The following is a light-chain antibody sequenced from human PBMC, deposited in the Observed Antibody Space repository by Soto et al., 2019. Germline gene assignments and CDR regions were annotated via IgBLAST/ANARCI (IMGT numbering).Light chain of an antibody. CDR2: EVS. J-gene: IGLJ1*01. CDR1: SSDVGSYNY. Sequence: QSVLTQPASVSGSPGQSITISCTGTSSDVGSYNYVSWYQQHPGKAPKLMIYEVSNRPSGVSNRFSGSKSGNTASLTISGLQAEDEADYYCNSYTSTNTWVFGTGTKGTVL. CDR3: NSYTSTNTWV. V-gene: IGLV2-14*01.